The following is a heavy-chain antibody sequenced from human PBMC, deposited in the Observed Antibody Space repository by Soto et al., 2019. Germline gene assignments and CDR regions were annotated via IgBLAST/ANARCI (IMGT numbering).Heavy chain of an antibody. V-gene: IGHV1-69*06. CDR2: INPLLGTP. D-gene: IGHD1-26*01. CDR3: ARGWETVGTTTPFAY. CDR1: GGTFSNYA. Sequence: QVQLVQSGAEMKKPGSSVKVSCKASGGTFSNYAINWVRQARGHGLEWMGGINPLLGTPDYAQKIQGRVTFTAHKSTSTAYMELRSLRSDDTAVYYGARGWETVGTTTPFAYWGQGTLVTVSS. J-gene: IGHJ4*02.